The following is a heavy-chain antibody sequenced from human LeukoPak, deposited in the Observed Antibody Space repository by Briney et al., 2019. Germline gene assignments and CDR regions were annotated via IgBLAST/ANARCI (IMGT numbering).Heavy chain of an antibody. CDR1: GFTFSTYW. Sequence: PGGSLRLSCAASGFTFSTYWMHWVRQAPGKGLEWVSAISGSGGSTYYADSVKGRFTISRDNSKNTLYLQMNSLRAEDTAVYYCAKIDVAAGDFDYWGQGTLVTVSS. V-gene: IGHV3-23*01. J-gene: IGHJ4*02. D-gene: IGHD6-13*01. CDR3: AKIDVAAGDFDY. CDR2: ISGSGGST.